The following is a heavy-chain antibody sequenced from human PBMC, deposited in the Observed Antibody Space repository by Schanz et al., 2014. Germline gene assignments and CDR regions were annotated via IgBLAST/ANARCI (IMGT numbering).Heavy chain of an antibody. CDR2: ISGSGGNT. CDR3: ARDRRNADLDY. CDR1: GFSFSDHA. V-gene: IGHV3-23*01. Sequence: EVQLLESGGGLVQPGGSLRLSCAASGFSFSDHAMDWVRQAPGRGLEWVSIISGSGGNTYYADSVKGRFTISRDNAKNSLYLEMNSLRAEDTALYYCARDRRNADLDYWGQGTLVTVSS. J-gene: IGHJ4*02. D-gene: IGHD1-1*01.